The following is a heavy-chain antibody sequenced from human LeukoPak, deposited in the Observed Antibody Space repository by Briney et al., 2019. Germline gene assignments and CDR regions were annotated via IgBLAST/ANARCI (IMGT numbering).Heavy chain of an antibody. V-gene: IGHV3-73*01. CDR1: GFTFSGSA. Sequence: GGSLRLSCAASGFTFSGSAMHWVRQASGKGLEWVGRIRSKANSYATAYAASVKGRFTISRDDSKNTAYLQMNSLKTEDTAVYYCTSPWSSSWYGFDPWGQGTLVTVSS. J-gene: IGHJ5*02. D-gene: IGHD6-13*01. CDR2: IRSKANSYAT. CDR3: TSPWSSSWYGFDP.